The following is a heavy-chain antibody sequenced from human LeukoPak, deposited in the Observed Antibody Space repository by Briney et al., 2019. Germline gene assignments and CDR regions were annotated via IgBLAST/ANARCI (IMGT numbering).Heavy chain of an antibody. J-gene: IGHJ4*02. CDR3: ARGITSGYLDY. CDR2: INPSGGGT. D-gene: IGHD3-9*01. Sequence: ASVKVSCKASGYTFTSYYMHWVRQAPGQGLEWMGIINPSGGGTSYAQKFQGRVTMTRDMSTSTVYMELSSLRSEDTAVYYCARGITSGYLDYWGQGTLVTVSS. CDR1: GYTFTSYY. V-gene: IGHV1-46*01.